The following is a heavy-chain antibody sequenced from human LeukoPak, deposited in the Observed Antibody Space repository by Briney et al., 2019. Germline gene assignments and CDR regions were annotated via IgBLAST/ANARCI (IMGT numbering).Heavy chain of an antibody. V-gene: IGHV3-21*01. CDR2: ISSSSSYI. J-gene: IGHJ4*02. D-gene: IGHD2-15*01. CDR3: ARDFNYCSGGSCSNSEFDY. CDR1: GFTFSSYS. Sequence: GGSLRLSCAASGFTFSSYSMNWVRQAPGKGLEWVSSISSSSSYIYYADSVKGRFTISRDNAKNSLYLQMNSLRAEDTAVYYCARDFNYCSGGSCSNSEFDYWGQGTLVTVSS.